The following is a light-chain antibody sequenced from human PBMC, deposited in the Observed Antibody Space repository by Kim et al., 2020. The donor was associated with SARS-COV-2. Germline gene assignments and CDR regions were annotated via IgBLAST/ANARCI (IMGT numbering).Light chain of an antibody. V-gene: IGLV3-19*01. Sequence: VRIIWKGDRRKSYYTSWYQQKPGQAPVLVIFGKNNRPSGLPDRLAGFSSANTGSLAISGAPADDEADYDCNYWNSRGNHLNGVFGGGTQLTVL. J-gene: IGLJ3*02. CDR3: NYWNSRGNHLNGV. CDR1: RRKSYY. CDR2: GKN.